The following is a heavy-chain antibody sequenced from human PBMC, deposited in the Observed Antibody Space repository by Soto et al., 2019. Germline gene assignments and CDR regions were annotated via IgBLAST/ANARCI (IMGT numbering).Heavy chain of an antibody. CDR1: GGSISSGGYY. V-gene: IGHV4-31*03. CDR3: ARDRQRDWFDT. J-gene: IGHJ5*02. CDR2: IYYSGST. Sequence: PSETLSLTCTVSGGSISSGGYYWSWIRQHPGKGLEWIGYIYYSGSTYYNPSLKSRVTISVDTSKNQFSLKLSSVTAADTAVYYCARDRQRDWFDTWGQGTLVTVSS.